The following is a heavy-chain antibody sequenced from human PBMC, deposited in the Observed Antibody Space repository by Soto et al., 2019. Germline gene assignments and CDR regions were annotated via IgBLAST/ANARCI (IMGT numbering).Heavy chain of an antibody. CDR2: ISDRGDTT. CDR1: GFTISSNA. D-gene: IGHD1-1*01. CDR3: AKDKPGTTSFDY. V-gene: IGHV3-23*01. Sequence: EVQLLESGGGLVQPGGSLTLSCAASGFTISSNAMYWVRQAPGKGLEWVSGISDRGDTTHYADSVKGRFTISRDTSKNNLYLQLNTLRADDTAVYYCAKDKPGTTSFDYWGQGTLVTVSS. J-gene: IGHJ4*02.